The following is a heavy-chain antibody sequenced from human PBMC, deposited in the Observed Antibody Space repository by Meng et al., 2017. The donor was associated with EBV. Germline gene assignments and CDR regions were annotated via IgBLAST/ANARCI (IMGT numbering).Heavy chain of an antibody. CDR3: ASESGRGYTPDY. Sequence: QVQLVQSAAELKKPGSSVKVSCKTSGGPFRHYAVSWVRQAPGQGLEWLGRFLPRLGAPNYAQKFHGRVTITADESTRTHYMDLRSLRYDDTGVYYCASESGRGYTPDYWGQGTMVTVSA. D-gene: IGHD3-10*01. CDR1: GGPFRHYA. J-gene: IGHJ4*02. V-gene: IGHV1-69*18. CDR2: FLPRLGAP.